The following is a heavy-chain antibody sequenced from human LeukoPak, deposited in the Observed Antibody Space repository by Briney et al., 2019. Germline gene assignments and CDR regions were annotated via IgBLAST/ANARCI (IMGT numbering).Heavy chain of an antibody. CDR1: GGSISSYY. CDR2: IYYSGST. J-gene: IGHJ4*01. Sequence: PSETLSLTCTVSGGSISSYYWSWIRQPPGKGLEWIGYIYYSGSTNYNPSLKSRVTISVDTSKNQFSLKLSSVTAADTAVYYCARGDSYSSPYYFDYWGQEPWSPSPQ. CDR3: ARGDSYSSPYYFDY. D-gene: IGHD5-18*01. V-gene: IGHV4-59*01.